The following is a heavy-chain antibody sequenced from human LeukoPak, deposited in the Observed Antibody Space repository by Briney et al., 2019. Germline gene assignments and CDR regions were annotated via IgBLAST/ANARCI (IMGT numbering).Heavy chain of an antibody. Sequence: ASVKVSCKASGYTFTGYYMHWVRQAPGQGLEWMGGINPNSGGTNYAQKFQGRVTMTRDTSISTAYMELSRLRSDDTAVYYCARHIAASEADAFDIRGQGTMVTVFS. V-gene: IGHV1-2*02. J-gene: IGHJ3*02. CDR1: GYTFTGYY. CDR2: INPNSGGT. D-gene: IGHD6-6*01. CDR3: ARHIAASEADAFDI.